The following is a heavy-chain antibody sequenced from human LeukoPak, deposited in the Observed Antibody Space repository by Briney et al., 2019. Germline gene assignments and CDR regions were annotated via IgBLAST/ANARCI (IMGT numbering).Heavy chain of an antibody. CDR1: GFAFSSYG. CDR2: IRFDGSNK. J-gene: IGHJ3*02. D-gene: IGHD2-2*01. V-gene: IGHV3-30*02. CDR3: AKPGGTSWSDAFDI. Sequence: GGSLRLSCAASGFAFSSYGIHWVRQAPGRGLEWVAFIRFDGSNKYYADSVKGRFTISRDSSKNTLYLQMNSLRAEDTAVYYCAKPGGTSWSDAFDIWGQGTMVIVSS.